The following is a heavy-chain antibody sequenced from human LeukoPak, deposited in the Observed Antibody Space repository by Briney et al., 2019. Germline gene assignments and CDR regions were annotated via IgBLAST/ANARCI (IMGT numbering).Heavy chain of an antibody. CDR3: AKIPVSSSWYLY. J-gene: IGHJ4*02. Sequence: GGSLRLSCAASGFTVSSNYMSWVRQAPGKGLEWVSVIYSGGSTYYADSVKGRFTISRDNSKNTLYLQMNSLRAEDTAVYYCAKIPVSSSWYLYWGQGTLVTVSS. CDR1: GFTVSSNY. D-gene: IGHD6-13*01. CDR2: IYSGGST. V-gene: IGHV3-53*01.